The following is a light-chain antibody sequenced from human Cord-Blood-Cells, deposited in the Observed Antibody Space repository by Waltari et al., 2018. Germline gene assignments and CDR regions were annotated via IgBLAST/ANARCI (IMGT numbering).Light chain of an antibody. J-gene: IGKJ1*01. V-gene: IGKV3-11*01. Sequence: EIVLTQSPATLSLSPGGRATLSCRASPSVSSYLDWYQQKPGQAPRLLIYDATNRATGIPARFSGSGSGTDFTLTISSLEPEDFAVYYCQQRSNWTFGQGTKVEIK. CDR1: PSVSSY. CDR3: QQRSNWT. CDR2: DAT.